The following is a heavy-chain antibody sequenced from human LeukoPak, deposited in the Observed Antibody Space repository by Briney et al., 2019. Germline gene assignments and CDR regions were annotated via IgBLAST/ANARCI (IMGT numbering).Heavy chain of an antibody. J-gene: IGHJ6*02. CDR1: GFTFSSYA. CDR2: ISYDGRNK. D-gene: IGHD1-7*01. CDR3: ARGPRTGTAFYYYGMDV. Sequence: GGSLRLSCAASGFTFSSYAMHWVRQAPGKGPEWVAIISYDGRNKYYADSVKGRFTISRDDSKTTLYVQMNSLRAEDTAVYYCARGPRTGTAFYYYGMDVWGQGTTVTVSS. V-gene: IGHV3-30*04.